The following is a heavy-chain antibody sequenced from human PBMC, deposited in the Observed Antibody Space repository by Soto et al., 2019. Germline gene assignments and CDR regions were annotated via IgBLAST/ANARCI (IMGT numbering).Heavy chain of an antibody. CDR1: GGTFSSYA. CDR2: IIPIFGTA. CDR3: ARGDRYVDTAMVTNY. D-gene: IGHD5-18*01. Sequence: LVKVSCKASGGTFSSYAISWVRQAPGQGLEWMGGIIPIFGTANYAQKFQGRVTITADKSTSTAYMELSSLRSEDTAVYYCARGDRYVDTAMVTNYWGQGTLVTVSS. V-gene: IGHV1-69*06. J-gene: IGHJ4*02.